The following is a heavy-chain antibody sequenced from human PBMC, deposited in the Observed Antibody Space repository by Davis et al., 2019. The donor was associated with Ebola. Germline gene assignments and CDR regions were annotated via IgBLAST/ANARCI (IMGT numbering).Heavy chain of an antibody. CDR3: AKGTRLQL. V-gene: IGHV3-23*01. D-gene: IGHD5-18*01. J-gene: IGHJ4*02. Sequence: GESLKISCAASGFTFSSYAMSWVRQAPGKGLEWVSAISGSGGSTYYADSVKGRFTISRDNSKKTLYLQMNSLRAEDTAVYYCAKGTRLQLWGQGTLVTVSS. CDR1: GFTFSSYA. CDR2: ISGSGGST.